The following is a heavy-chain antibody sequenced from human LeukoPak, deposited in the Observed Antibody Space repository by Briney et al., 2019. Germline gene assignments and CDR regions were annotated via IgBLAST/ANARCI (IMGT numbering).Heavy chain of an antibody. D-gene: IGHD2-21*02. J-gene: IGHJ4*02. CDR3: AKEAHYCGSDCYASPLDS. CDR1: GFPFSHLG. Sequence: LGGSLRLSCAASGFPFSHLGMHWVRPAPGKGLEWVAMLRYDGTKKDYVDSVKGRFTISRDNSKKSLHLQMNSLRDEDSAVYYCAKEAHYCGSDCYASPLDSWGQGVLVTVSS. CDR2: LRYDGTKK. V-gene: IGHV3-30*02.